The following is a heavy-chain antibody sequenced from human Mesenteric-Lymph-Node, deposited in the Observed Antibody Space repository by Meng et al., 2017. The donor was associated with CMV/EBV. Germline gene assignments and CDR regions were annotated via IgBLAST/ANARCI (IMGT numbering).Heavy chain of an antibody. CDR1: GYTFTSYA. CDR3: ARGRNYDILTGYNDY. D-gene: IGHD3-9*01. J-gene: IGHJ4*02. CDR2: INTNTGNP. Sequence: SGYTFTSYAMNWVRQAPGQGLEWMGWINTNTGNPTYAQGFTGRFVFSLDTSVSTAYLQISSLKAGDTAVYYCARGRNYDILTGYNDYWGQGTLVTVSS. V-gene: IGHV7-4-1*02.